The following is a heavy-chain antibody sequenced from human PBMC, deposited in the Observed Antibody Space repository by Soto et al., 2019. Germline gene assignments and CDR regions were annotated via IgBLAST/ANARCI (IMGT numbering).Heavy chain of an antibody. CDR1: GFMFSSYA. Sequence: GSLRLSCAASGFMFSSYAMSWVRQAPGKGLEWVSSISASGGTANLADSVEGRCTISRDNSKSTLYLQMNSLRAEDTAVYYCAKLTYPSDSTGYYYERVSGWIDSWGQGTLVTVSS. CDR2: ISASGGTA. J-gene: IGHJ5*01. CDR3: AKLTYPSDSTGYYYERVSGWIDS. D-gene: IGHD3-22*01. V-gene: IGHV3-23*01.